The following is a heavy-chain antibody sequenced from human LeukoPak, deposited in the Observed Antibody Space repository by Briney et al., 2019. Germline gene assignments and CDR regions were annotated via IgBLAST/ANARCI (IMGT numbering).Heavy chain of an antibody. CDR3: ARIYSSSWYANWFDP. V-gene: IGHV4-34*01. Sequence: KPSETLSLTCAVYGGSFSGYYWSWIRQPPGKGLEWIGEINHSGSTNYNPSLKSRVTISVDTSKNQFSLKLSSVTAADTAVYYCARIYSSSWYANWFDPWGQGTLVTVSS. CDR2: INHSGST. CDR1: GGSFSGYY. D-gene: IGHD6-13*01. J-gene: IGHJ5*02.